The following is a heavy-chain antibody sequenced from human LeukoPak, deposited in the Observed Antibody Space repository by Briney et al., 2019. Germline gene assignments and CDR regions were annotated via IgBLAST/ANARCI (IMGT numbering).Heavy chain of an antibody. Sequence: GGSLRLSCAASGFTFSSYWMHWVRQVPGKGLVWVSYIKTDGRTTTYADSVKGRFTISRDNAKNTLYLQMNSLRAEDTAMYYCARGSYYAFDMWGQGTMVTVSS. J-gene: IGHJ3*02. CDR3: ARGSYYAFDM. CDR1: GFTFSSYW. D-gene: IGHD3-10*01. CDR2: IKTDGRTT. V-gene: IGHV3-74*01.